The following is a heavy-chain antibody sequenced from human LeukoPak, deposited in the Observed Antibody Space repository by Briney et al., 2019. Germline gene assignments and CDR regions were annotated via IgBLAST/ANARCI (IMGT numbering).Heavy chain of an antibody. Sequence: QPGRSLRLSCAASGFTFSSYGMHWVRQAPGKGLEWVAVISYDGSNKYYADSVKGRFTISRDNSKNTLYLQMNSLRAEDTAVYYCASDIVADYWGQGTLVTVSS. CDR3: ASDIVADY. CDR1: GFTFSSYG. CDR2: ISYDGSNK. V-gene: IGHV3-30*03. J-gene: IGHJ4*02. D-gene: IGHD2-15*01.